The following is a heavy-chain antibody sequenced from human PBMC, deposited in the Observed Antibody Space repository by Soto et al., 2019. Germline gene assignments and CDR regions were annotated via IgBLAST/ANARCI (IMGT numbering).Heavy chain of an antibody. CDR3: ANQVPASIFYYYGMDV. CDR1: GGSISSSSYY. D-gene: IGHD2-2*01. V-gene: IGHV4-39*01. CDR2: IYYSGST. Sequence: SETLSLTCTVSGGSISSSSYYWGWIRQPPGKGLEWIGSIYYSGSTYYNPSLKSRVTISVDTSKNQFSLKLSSVTAADTAVYYCANQVPASIFYYYGMDVWGQGTTVTVSS. J-gene: IGHJ6*02.